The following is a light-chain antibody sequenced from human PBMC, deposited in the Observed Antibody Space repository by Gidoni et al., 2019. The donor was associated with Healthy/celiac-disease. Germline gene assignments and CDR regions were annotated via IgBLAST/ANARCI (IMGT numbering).Light chain of an antibody. CDR2: DAS. CDR3: QQRSNWPVT. V-gene: IGKV3-11*01. J-gene: IGKJ5*01. Sequence: IVLTQSPATLSLSPGERATLSCRASQSVSSYLAWYQQKPGQAPRLLIYDASNRATGIPARFSGSGSGTDFTLTISSLEPEDFAVYYCQQRSNWPVTFXQXTRLEIK. CDR1: QSVSSY.